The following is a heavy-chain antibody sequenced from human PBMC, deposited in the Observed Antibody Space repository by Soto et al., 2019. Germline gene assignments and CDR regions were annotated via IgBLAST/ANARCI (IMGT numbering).Heavy chain of an antibody. CDR2: ISYDGSNK. CDR1: GFTFSSYG. V-gene: IGHV3-30*03. CDR3: AGYDFWSGYYNY. D-gene: IGHD3-3*01. J-gene: IGHJ4*02. Sequence: GGSLRLSCAASGFTFSSYGMHWVRQAPGKGLEWVAVISYDGSNKYYADSVEGRFTISRDNSKNTLYLQMNSLRAEDTAVYYCAGYDFWSGYYNYWGQGTLVTVSS.